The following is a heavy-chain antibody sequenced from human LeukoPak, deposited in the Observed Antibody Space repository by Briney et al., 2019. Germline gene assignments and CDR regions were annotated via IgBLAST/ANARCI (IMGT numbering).Heavy chain of an antibody. CDR3: ARGRTSGSSTPAPTFDY. J-gene: IGHJ4*02. CDR1: GGSISSSRYY. CDR2: IYHSGST. V-gene: IGHV4-39*07. D-gene: IGHD1-26*01. Sequence: SETLSLTCTVSGGSISSSRYYWGWIRQPPGKGLEWIGEIYHSGSTNYNPSLKSRVTISVDKSKNQFSLKLSSVTAADTAVYYCARGRTSGSSTPAPTFDYWGQGTLVTVSS.